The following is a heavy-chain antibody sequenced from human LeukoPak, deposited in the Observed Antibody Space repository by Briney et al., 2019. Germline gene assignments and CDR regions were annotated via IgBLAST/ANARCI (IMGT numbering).Heavy chain of an antibody. Sequence: GGSLRLSCAASGFTFSSYAMHWVRQAPGKGLEWVANIKQDGSEKYYVDSVKGRFTISRDDAKNSLYLQMNSLRAEDTAVYYCARDIWSSGSYSFDYWGQGTLVTVSS. CDR1: GFTFSSYA. J-gene: IGHJ4*02. CDR2: IKQDGSEK. V-gene: IGHV3-7*01. D-gene: IGHD3-10*01. CDR3: ARDIWSSGSYSFDY.